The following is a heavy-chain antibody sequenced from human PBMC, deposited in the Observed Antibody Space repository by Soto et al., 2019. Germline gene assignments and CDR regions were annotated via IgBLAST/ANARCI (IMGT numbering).Heavy chain of an antibody. CDR2: IRSKANSYAT. J-gene: IGHJ6*02. V-gene: IGHV3-73*01. CDR1: GFTFSGSA. CDR3: TSYTDSSGYYYYYGMDV. D-gene: IGHD3-22*01. Sequence: EVQLVESGGGLVQPGGSLKLSCAASGFTFSGSAMHWVRQAPGKGLEWVGRIRSKANSYATAYAASVKGRFTISRDDSKNTAYLQMNSLKTEDTAVYYCTSYTDSSGYYYYYGMDVWGQGTTVTVSS.